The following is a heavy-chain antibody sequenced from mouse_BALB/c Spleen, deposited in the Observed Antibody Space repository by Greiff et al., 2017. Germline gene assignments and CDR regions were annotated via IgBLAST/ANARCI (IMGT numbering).Heavy chain of an antibody. CDR2: INPSTGYT. J-gene: IGHJ2*01. CDR3: ASYYRYEDY. Sequence: QVQLQQSGAELAKPGASVKMSCKASGYTFTSYWMHWVKQRPGQGLEWIGYINPSTGYTEYNQKFKDKATLTADKSSSTAYMQLSSLTSEDSAVYYCASYYRYEDYWGQGTTLTVSS. D-gene: IGHD2-14*01. CDR1: GYTFTSYW. V-gene: IGHV1-7*01.